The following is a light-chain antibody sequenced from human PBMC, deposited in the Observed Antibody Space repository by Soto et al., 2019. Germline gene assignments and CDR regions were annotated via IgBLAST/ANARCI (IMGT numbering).Light chain of an antibody. CDR1: QSVGSSY. J-gene: IGKJ1*01. Sequence: SQSPCILSLSPGERATLSCRASQSVGSSYLAWYQQKPGQAPRLLIYGASTRATGIPARFSGSGSGTEFTLTISSLQSEDSAVYYCQQYNSWPWTFGQGTQGGYQ. CDR3: QQYNSWPWT. V-gene: IGKV3-15*01. CDR2: GAS.